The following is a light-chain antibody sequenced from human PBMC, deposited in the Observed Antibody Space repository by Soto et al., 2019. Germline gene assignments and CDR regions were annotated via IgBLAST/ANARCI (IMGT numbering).Light chain of an antibody. J-gene: IGLJ1*01. V-gene: IGLV1-44*01. CDR3: TAWDDSLNGPV. Sequence: QTVLAQPPSVSVTPAQRATISCSGSSSNIGSNIVNWYQQFPGTAPRLLIYNINQRPSGVPDRFSGSKSGTSASLAISGLQSEDEADYYCTAWDDSLNGPVFGTGTKVTVL. CDR2: NIN. CDR1: SSNIGSNI.